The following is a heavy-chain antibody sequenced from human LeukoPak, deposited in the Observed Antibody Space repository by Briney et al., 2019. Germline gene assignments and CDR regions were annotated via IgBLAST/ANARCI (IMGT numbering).Heavy chain of an antibody. CDR3: ARDTYYDLLPGPSRLDV. J-gene: IGHJ6*04. V-gene: IGHV3-21*01. D-gene: IGHD3-9*01. CDR2: ISSSSSYI. Sequence: GGSLRLSCAASGFTFSSYSMNWIRQAPGKGLEWVSSISSSSSYIYYADSVKGRFTISRDNSKNSLYLRMNSLKAEDTAVYYCARDTYYDLLPGPSRLDVWGKGTTVTVSS. CDR1: GFTFSSYS.